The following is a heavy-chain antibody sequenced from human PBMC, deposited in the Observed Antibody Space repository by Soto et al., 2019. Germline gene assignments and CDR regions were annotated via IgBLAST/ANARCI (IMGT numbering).Heavy chain of an antibody. CDR2: INAGNGNT. D-gene: IGHD3-9*01. J-gene: IGHJ6*02. CDR1: GYTFTSYA. Sequence: VKVSCKASGYTFTSYAMHWVRQAPGQRLEWMGWINAGNGNTKYSQKFQGRVTITRDTSASTAYMELSSLRSEDTAVYYCARDHSYYDILTGFYYYYYGMDVWGQGTTVTVSS. CDR3: ARDHSYYDILTGFYYYYYGMDV. V-gene: IGHV1-3*01.